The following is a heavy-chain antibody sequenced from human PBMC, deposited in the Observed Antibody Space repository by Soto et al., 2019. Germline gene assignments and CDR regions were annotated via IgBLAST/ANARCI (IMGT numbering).Heavy chain of an antibody. CDR2: IDNAGTDS. CDR3: ARGLFGPDV. J-gene: IGHJ6*04. CDR1: GFTFSGRS. Sequence: EVPLVESGGGLVQPGGSLRLSCAASGFTFSGRSMHWVRQAPGKGLVWVSGIDNAGTDSTYADSVKGRFTSSRDNAKNTLYLQVNSLRVEDTAVYYCARGLFGPDVWGKGTTVTVSS. V-gene: IGHV3-74*01. D-gene: IGHD3-10*02.